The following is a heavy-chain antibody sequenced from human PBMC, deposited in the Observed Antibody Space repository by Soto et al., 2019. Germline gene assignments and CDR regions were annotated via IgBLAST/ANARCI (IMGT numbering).Heavy chain of an antibody. CDR2: ISASGFNK. CDR3: AKDWPLPSH. CDR1: GFTFNNFG. V-gene: IGHV3-23*01. D-gene: IGHD6-6*01. J-gene: IGHJ4*02. Sequence: HPGGSLRLSCVTSGFTFNNFGMKWVRQAPGKGLEWVSSISASGFNKYYADSVKGRFTISRDDSKNTLYLQINSLRAEDTATYYCAKDWPLPSHWGQGTLVTVSS.